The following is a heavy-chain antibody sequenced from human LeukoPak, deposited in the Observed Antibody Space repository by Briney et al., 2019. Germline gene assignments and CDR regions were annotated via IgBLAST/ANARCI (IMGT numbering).Heavy chain of an antibody. CDR2: ISGSGSTT. V-gene: IGHV3-11*04. D-gene: IGHD3-22*01. CDR1: GFTFSDYY. CDR3: ARDRGHYYDSSGLRCAFDI. J-gene: IGHJ3*02. Sequence: PWGSLRLSCAASGFTFSDYYMSWIRQAPGKGLEWVSYISGSGSTTYYADSVKGRFTISRDNAKNSLYLQMNSLRAEDTAVYYCARDRGHYYDSSGLRCAFDIWGQGTMVTVSS.